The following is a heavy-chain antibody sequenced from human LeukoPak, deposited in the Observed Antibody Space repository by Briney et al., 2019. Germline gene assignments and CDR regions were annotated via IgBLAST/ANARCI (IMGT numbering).Heavy chain of an antibody. CDR3: VYYAYVWGSYPGDS. V-gene: IGHV3-23*01. CDR2: ISVSGDNT. J-gene: IGHJ4*02. D-gene: IGHD3-16*02. CDR1: GFTFMNYY. Sequence: GSLRLPCAASGFTFMNYYMIWVRQPPGKGLEWVSGISVSGDNTKYADSVKGRFTISRNNSKNTLFLQMNSLRAEDTAVYYCVYYAYVWGSYPGDSWGQGTLVTVSS.